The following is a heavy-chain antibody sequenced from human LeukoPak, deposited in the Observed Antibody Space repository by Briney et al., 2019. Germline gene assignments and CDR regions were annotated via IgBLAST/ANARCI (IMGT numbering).Heavy chain of an antibody. V-gene: IGHV4-59*01. CDR2: FYYSGST. Sequence: SETLSLTCTVSGVSIGSYYWTWIRQSPAKGLEWIGYFYYSGSTNYNPSLKSRVTISVDTSKNQFSLKLSSVTAADTAVYYCARAHGAHDSSGYYWAFDIWGQGTMVTVSS. D-gene: IGHD3-22*01. J-gene: IGHJ3*02. CDR1: GVSIGSYY. CDR3: ARAHGAHDSSGYYWAFDI.